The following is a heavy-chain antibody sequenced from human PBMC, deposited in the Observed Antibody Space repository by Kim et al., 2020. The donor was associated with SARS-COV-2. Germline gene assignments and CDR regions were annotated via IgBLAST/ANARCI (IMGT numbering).Heavy chain of an antibody. J-gene: IGHJ4*02. CDR3: ARGAVVVPAVSDY. D-gene: IGHD2-2*01. V-gene: IGHV1-18*01. Sequence: YAQKLQGRVTMTTDTATSTAYMELRSLRSDDTAVYYCARGAVVVPAVSDYWGQGTLVTVSS.